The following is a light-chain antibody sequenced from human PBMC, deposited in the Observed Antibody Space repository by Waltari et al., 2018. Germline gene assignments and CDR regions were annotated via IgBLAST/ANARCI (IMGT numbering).Light chain of an antibody. CDR3: QQYGSSIMYT. Sequence: VLTQSPATLSLSPGERATFSCRTSQSITKKYLAWYQQKPGQAPRLLIYGASSRAAGVPDRFSGSGSGTDFTLTISRLEPDDFAVYYCQQYGSSIMYTFGQGTKLEIK. CDR1: QSITKKY. V-gene: IGKV3-20*01. J-gene: IGKJ2*01. CDR2: GAS.